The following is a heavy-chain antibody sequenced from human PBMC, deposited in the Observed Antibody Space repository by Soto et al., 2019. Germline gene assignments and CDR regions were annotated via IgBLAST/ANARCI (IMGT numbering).Heavy chain of an antibody. Sequence: SETLSLTCTVSGGSISSSSYYWGWIRQPPGKGLEWIGSIYYSGSTYYNPSLKSRVTISVDTSKNQFSLKLSSVTAADTAVYYCARSPEYNWNTIYFDYWGQGTLVTVSS. CDR3: ARSPEYNWNTIYFDY. D-gene: IGHD1-20*01. V-gene: IGHV4-39*01. J-gene: IGHJ4*02. CDR2: IYYSGST. CDR1: GGSISSSSYY.